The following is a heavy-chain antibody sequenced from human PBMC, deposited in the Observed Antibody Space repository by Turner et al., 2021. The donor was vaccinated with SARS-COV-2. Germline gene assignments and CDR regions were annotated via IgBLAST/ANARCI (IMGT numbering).Heavy chain of an antibody. Sequence: SLTCTVSGGSISSYYWSWIRQPPGKGLEWIGYIYYSGSTNYNPSLKSRVTISVDTSKNQFSLKLSSVTAADTAVYYCAGVVPIGVYGSGSYGHGMDGWGQGTTVPVSS. D-gene: IGHD3-10*01. CDR2: IYYSGST. CDR1: GGSISSYY. CDR3: AGVVPIGVYGSGSYGHGMDG. J-gene: IGHJ6*02. V-gene: IGHV4-59*01.